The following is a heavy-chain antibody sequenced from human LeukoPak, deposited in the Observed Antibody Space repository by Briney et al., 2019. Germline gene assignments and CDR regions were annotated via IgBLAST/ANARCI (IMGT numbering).Heavy chain of an antibody. CDR3: ATGLEMATIELGYYFDY. J-gene: IGHJ4*02. D-gene: IGHD5-24*01. Sequence: PGGSLRLSCAACGFTFSSYAMSWVRQAPGKGLEWVSAISGSGGSTYYADSVKGRFTISRDNSKNTLYLQMNSLRAEDTAVYYCATGLEMATIELGYYFDYWGQGTLVTVSS. V-gene: IGHV3-23*01. CDR2: ISGSGGST. CDR1: GFTFSSYA.